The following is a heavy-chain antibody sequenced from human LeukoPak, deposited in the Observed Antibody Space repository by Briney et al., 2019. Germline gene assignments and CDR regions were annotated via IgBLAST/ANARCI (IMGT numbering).Heavy chain of an antibody. D-gene: IGHD3-22*01. CDR3: ARRIYYDSSGQSYAFDI. CDR2: INHSGST. J-gene: IGHJ3*02. CDR1: GGSFSGYY. V-gene: IGHV4-34*01. Sequence: SETLSLTCAVYGGSFSGYYWSWIRQPPGKGLEWIGDINHSGSTNYNPTLTSRGTILVETSKNQFSLKLSSVTVADTAVYYCARRIYYDSSGQSYAFDIWGQGTMVTASS.